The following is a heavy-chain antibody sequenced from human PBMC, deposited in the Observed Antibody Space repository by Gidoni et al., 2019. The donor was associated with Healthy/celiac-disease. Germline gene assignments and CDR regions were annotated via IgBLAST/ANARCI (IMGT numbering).Heavy chain of an antibody. D-gene: IGHD6-19*01. V-gene: IGHV4-31*03. CDR1: GGSSSSGGYY. J-gene: IGHJ5*02. CDR2: IYYSGST. CDR3: ARGVLPVAVFDP. Sequence: QVQLQESGPGLVKPSQTLSLTCTVLGGSSSSGGYYWRWIRQHPGKGLEWIGYIYYSGSTYYNPSLKSRVTISVDTSKNQFSLKLSSVTAADTAVYYCARGVLPVAVFDPWGQGTLVTVSS.